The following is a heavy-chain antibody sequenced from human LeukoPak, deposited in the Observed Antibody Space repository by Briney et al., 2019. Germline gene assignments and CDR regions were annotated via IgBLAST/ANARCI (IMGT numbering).Heavy chain of an antibody. CDR3: VRGMPREEIYEY. Sequence: PGGSLRLSCAASGFTFSSYWMSWVRQAPGKGLEWVANIKQDGSEKYYVDSVKGRFTISRDNAKNSLYLQMNSLRDEDSALYYCVRGMPREEIYEYWGQGTLVTVSS. D-gene: IGHD1-26*01. CDR1: GFTFSSYW. V-gene: IGHV3-7*01. J-gene: IGHJ4*02. CDR2: IKQDGSEK.